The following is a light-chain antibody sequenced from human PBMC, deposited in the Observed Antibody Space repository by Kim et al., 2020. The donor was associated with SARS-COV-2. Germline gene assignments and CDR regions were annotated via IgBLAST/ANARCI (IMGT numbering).Light chain of an antibody. CDR2: EDS. V-gene: IGLV3-1*01. CDR1: KLGDKY. Sequence: VSPGQTASITCSGDKLGDKYVCWYQQKPGHSPVLVIYEDSKRPSGIPERFSGSNSGKTATLTISGTQAMDEADYYCQAWDSSLIIFGTGTKVTVL. CDR3: QAWDSSLII. J-gene: IGLJ1*01.